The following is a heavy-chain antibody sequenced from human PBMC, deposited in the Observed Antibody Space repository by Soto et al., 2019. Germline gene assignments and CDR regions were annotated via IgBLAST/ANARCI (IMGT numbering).Heavy chain of an antibody. J-gene: IGHJ6*02. V-gene: IGHV3-64*01. CDR3: ARGEDTAMDPYYYYGMDV. D-gene: IGHD5-18*01. CDR1: GFTFSSYA. Sequence: PGGSLRLSCAASGFTFSSYAMHWVRQAPGKGLEYVSAISSNGGSTYYANSVKGRFTISRDNSKNTLYLQMGSLRAEDMAVYYCARGEDTAMDPYYYYGMDVWGQGTTVTVSS. CDR2: ISSNGGST.